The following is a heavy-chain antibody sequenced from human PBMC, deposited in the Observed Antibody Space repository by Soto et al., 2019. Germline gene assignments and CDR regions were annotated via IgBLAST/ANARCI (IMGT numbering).Heavy chain of an antibody. J-gene: IGHJ6*02. CDR1: GGSVSSGSYY. V-gene: IGHV4-61*01. Sequence: QVQLQESGPGLVKPSETLSLTCTVSGGSVSSGSYYWSWIRQPPGKGLEWIGYIYYSGSTNYNPSLRSRVTISVDTSKNQFSLQLSSVPAADTAVYYCARGIEGWYQGRYYYGMDVWGQGTTVTVSS. CDR2: IYYSGST. D-gene: IGHD6-19*01. CDR3: ARGIEGWYQGRYYYGMDV.